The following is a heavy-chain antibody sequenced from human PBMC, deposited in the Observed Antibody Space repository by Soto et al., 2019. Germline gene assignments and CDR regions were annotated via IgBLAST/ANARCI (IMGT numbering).Heavy chain of an antibody. CDR1: GFTFSSYG. V-gene: IGHV3-30*18. J-gene: IGHJ4*02. Sequence: QVPLVESGGGVVQPGRSLRLSCAASGFTFSSYGIHWVRLPPGKGLEWVSFISFHGTFKYYADSVKGRFTISRDNSKNTLYLQMNSLRAEDTAVYYCAKSPEFTTFPEPPVDWGQGTLVTVSS. D-gene: IGHD2-2*01. CDR3: AKSPEFTTFPEPPVD. CDR2: ISFHGTFK.